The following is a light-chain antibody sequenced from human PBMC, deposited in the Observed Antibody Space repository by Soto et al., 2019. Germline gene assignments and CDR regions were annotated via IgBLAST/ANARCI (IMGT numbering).Light chain of an antibody. CDR3: QQYYSGPYT. CDR1: QSVLYSSNNKNY. V-gene: IGKV4-1*01. CDR2: WAS. J-gene: IGKJ2*01. Sequence: DIVMTQSPDSLAVSLGERATINCKSSQSVLYSSNNKNYLAWYQQKPGQPPELLIYWASTRESGVPDRFSGSGSATDFTLTISSLQAEDVAVYYCQQYYSGPYTFGQGTKLEIK.